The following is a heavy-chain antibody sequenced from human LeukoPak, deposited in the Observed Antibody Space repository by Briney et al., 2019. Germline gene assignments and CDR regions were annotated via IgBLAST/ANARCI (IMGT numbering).Heavy chain of an antibody. J-gene: IGHJ4*02. CDR2: ISGSGGST. V-gene: IGHV3-23*01. CDR3: AKRQLGTKDFDY. Sequence: GGSLRLSCAASEFSVGSNYMTWVRQAPGKGLEWVSAISGSGGSTYYADSVKGRFTISRDNSKNTLYLQMNSLRAEDTAVYYCAKRQLGTKDFDYWGQGTLVTVSS. CDR1: EFSVGSNY. D-gene: IGHD6-13*01.